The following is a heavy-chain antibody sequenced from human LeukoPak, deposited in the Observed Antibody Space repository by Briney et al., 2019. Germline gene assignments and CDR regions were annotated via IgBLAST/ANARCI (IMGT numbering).Heavy chain of an antibody. CDR1: GGSVSSYY. Sequence: ETLSLTCAVSGGSVSSYYWSWMRQPPGKGLDGIGYVYYSGSTNYNPALKSRVTISLDTSENQFSLKLSSVTAADTAVYYCAREANSPTARYWYFDLWGRGTQVTVSS. J-gene: IGHJ2*01. V-gene: IGHV4-59*02. CDR2: VYYSGST. CDR3: AREANSPTARYWYFDL. D-gene: IGHD2-21*01.